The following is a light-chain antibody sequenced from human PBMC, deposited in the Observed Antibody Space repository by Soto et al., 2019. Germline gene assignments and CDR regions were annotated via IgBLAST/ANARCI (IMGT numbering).Light chain of an antibody. CDR2: DVS. Sequence: QSVLAQPASVAGSAGQWITISCTGTSSDVGGYNYVSWYQQHPGKAPKVMIYDVSNRPSGVSNRFSGSKSGNTASLSISGLQAEDEADYYCSSYKSRSTYVFGIGTKVTV. CDR3: SSYKSRSTYV. V-gene: IGLV2-14*01. J-gene: IGLJ1*01. CDR1: SSDVGGYNY.